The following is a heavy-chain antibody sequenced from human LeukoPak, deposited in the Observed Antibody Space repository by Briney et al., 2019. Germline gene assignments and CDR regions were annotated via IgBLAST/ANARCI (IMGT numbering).Heavy chain of an antibody. CDR3: AKDKDYVWDY. CDR2: ISDDGRDK. Sequence: PGVSLRLCCAASGFTFRSYGIHWVRQAPGKGLEWVTYISDDGRDKWYADSVKGRLTISRDNCKITLSLQMNSLRPEDTAVYYCAKDKDYVWDYWGQGTLVTVSS. J-gene: IGHJ4*02. V-gene: IGHV3-30*02. D-gene: IGHD3-10*02. CDR1: GFTFRSYG.